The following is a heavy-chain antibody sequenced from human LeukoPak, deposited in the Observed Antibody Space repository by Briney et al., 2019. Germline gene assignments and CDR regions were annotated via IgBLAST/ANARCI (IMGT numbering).Heavy chain of an antibody. V-gene: IGHV1-46*01. J-gene: IGHJ3*02. CDR1: GYTFTSYY. D-gene: IGHD6-13*01. CDR2: INPSGGST. Sequence: ASVKVSCKASGYTFTSYYMHWVRQAPGQGLEWMGIINPSGGSTSYAQKFQGRVTMTRDTSTSTVYMELSRLRSDDTAVYYYARAESWYDAFDIWGQGTMVTVSS. CDR3: ARAESWYDAFDI.